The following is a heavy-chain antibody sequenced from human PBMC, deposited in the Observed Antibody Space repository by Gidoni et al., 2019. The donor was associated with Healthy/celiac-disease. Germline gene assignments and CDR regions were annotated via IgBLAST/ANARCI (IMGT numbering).Heavy chain of an antibody. J-gene: IGHJ4*02. CDR3: ARASERIVGATFDY. D-gene: IGHD1-26*01. V-gene: IGHV4-38-2*01. CDR2: IYHSGST. Sequence: QVQLQESGPGLVKPSETLSLTCAVSGYSISSGYYWGWIRQPPGKGLEWIGSIYHSGSTYYNPSLKSRVTISVDTSKNQFSLKLSSVTAADTAVYYCARASERIVGATFDYWGQGTLVTVSS. CDR1: GYSISSGYY.